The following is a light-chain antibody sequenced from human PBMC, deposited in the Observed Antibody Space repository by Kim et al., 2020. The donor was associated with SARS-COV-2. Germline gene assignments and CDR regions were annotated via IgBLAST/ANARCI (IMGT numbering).Light chain of an antibody. V-gene: IGLV3-19*01. CDR3: NSRDSSGNRV. CDR1: SLRSYY. Sequence: SSELTQDPAASVALGQTVRITCQGDSLRSYYASWYQQKPGQAPVLVIYGKNNRPSGIPDRFSGSSSGNTASVTITGAQAEDEADYYCNSRDSSGNRVFGGGTKLTVL. J-gene: IGLJ3*02. CDR2: GKN.